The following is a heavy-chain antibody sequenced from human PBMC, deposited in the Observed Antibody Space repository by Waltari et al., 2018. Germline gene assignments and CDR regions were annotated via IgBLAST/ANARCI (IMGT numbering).Heavy chain of an antibody. V-gene: IGHV1-2*06. CDR2: INPNSGDT. CDR1: GYTFTAYY. CDR3: ARERESNTALNWFDP. J-gene: IGHJ5*02. D-gene: IGHD1-26*01. Sequence: QVQLLQSGAEVKKPGASVKVFCKASGYTFTAYYLHWVRQAPGQGLEWMGRINPNSGDTNLPQKFQGRVTMTRDTSITTAYMELSSLRSDDTAVYYCARERESNTALNWFDPWGQGTLVTVSS.